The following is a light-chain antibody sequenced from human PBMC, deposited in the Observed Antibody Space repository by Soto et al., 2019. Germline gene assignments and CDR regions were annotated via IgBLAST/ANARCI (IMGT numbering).Light chain of an antibody. CDR3: QHYHSWPLT. Sequence: EIVMTQSPATLSVSPGERATLSCRASQGVGSTLAWYQQKPGQTPRLLIYAASTRATGVPARFRGSGSGTEFTLTINSLQSEDFAVYYCQHYHSWPLTFGGRTKVEIK. CDR1: QGVGST. J-gene: IGKJ4*01. CDR2: AAS. V-gene: IGKV3-15*01.